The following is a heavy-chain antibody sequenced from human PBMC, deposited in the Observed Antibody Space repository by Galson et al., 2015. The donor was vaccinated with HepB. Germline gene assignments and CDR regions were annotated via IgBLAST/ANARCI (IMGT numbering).Heavy chain of an antibody. D-gene: IGHD3-10*01. CDR2: IWYDGSNK. CDR3: ARDSGSGSYYTYYFDY. CDR1: GFTFSSYG. Sequence: SLRLSCAASGFTFSSYGMRWVRQAPGKGLEWVAVIWYDGSNKYYADSVKGRFTISRDNSKNTLYLQMNSLRAEDTAVYYCARDSGSGSYYTYYFDYWGQGTLVTVSS. J-gene: IGHJ4*02. V-gene: IGHV3-33*01.